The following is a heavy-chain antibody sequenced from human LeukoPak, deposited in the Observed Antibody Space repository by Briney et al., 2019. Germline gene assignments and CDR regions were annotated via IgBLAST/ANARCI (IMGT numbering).Heavy chain of an antibody. Sequence: SETLSLTCAVHGGSFSGYYWTWIRQSPGKGLEWIGEIIHGGSTKYNPSLKSRVTISIDTSKNQVSLKLSSMTAADTAVYYCARYSFPLFDYWGQGTLVTVSS. J-gene: IGHJ4*02. CDR3: ARYSFPLFDY. D-gene: IGHD2-21*01. CDR2: IIHGGST. V-gene: IGHV4-34*12. CDR1: GGSFSGYY.